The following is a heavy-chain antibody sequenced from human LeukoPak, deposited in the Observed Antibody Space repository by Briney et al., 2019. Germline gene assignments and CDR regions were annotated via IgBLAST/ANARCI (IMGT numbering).Heavy chain of an antibody. J-gene: IGHJ6*02. CDR1: GVIFS. CDR2: IIPRLDTT. CDR3: ARGHHGDYGYYYYYGMDV. D-gene: IGHD4-17*01. V-gene: IGHV1-8*01. Sequence: ASVKVSCKASGVIFSINWVRQAHGQGLEWMGRIIPRLDTTNYAQKFQGRVTMTRNTSISTAYMELSSLRSEDTAVYYCARGHHGDYGYYYYYGMDVWGQGTTVTVSS.